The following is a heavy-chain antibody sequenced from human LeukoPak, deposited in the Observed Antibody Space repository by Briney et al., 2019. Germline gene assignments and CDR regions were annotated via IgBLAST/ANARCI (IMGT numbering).Heavy chain of an antibody. CDR2: IIPISGPI. CDR3: ATGADS. Sequence: SVKVSCKASGYTFTSYGISWVRQAPGQGLEWMGGIIPISGPINYAQRFQDRVTITADESTSTAYMELSSLRSEDTAVYYCATGADSWGQGTLVTVSS. V-gene: IGHV1-69*13. CDR1: GYTFTSYG. J-gene: IGHJ5*01.